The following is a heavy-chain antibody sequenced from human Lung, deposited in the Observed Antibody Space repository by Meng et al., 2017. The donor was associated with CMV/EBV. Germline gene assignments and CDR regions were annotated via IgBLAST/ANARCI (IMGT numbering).Heavy chain of an antibody. Sequence: SXTXSLXCTVSGGSISSYYWSWIRQPPGKGLEWIGYIYYSGSTNYNPSLKSRVTISVDTSKNQFSLKLSSVTAADTAVYYCARVSGYYYYGRDVWGQGTTVT. CDR3: ARVSGYYYYGRDV. J-gene: IGHJ6*01. V-gene: IGHV4-59*01. CDR2: IYYSGST. D-gene: IGHD3-3*01. CDR1: GGSISSYY.